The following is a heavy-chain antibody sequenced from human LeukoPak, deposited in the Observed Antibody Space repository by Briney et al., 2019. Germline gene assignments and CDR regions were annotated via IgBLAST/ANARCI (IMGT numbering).Heavy chain of an antibody. CDR3: ARGPRYCSGGSCQFDY. CDR2: INHSGST. Sequence: SSETLSLTCAVYGGSFSGYYWSWIRQPPGKGLEWIGEINHSGSTNYNPSLKSRVTISVDTSKNQFSLKLSSATAADTAVYYCARGPRYCSGGSCQFDYWGQGTLVTVSS. D-gene: IGHD2-15*01. V-gene: IGHV4-34*01. CDR1: GGSFSGYY. J-gene: IGHJ4*02.